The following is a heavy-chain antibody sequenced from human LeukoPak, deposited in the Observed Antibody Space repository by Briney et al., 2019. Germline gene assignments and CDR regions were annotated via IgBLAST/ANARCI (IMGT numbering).Heavy chain of an antibody. D-gene: IGHD5-18*01. CDR3: ARKGYSYGGFDY. Sequence: GSLRLSCAASGFTFSSYWVHWVRQAPGKGLEWVSRIKTDGSITNYADSVKGRFTISRDNAKNTLYLQMNSLRAEDTAVYYCARKGYSYGGFDYWGQGTLVTVSS. CDR1: GFTFSSYW. CDR2: IKTDGSIT. V-gene: IGHV3-74*01. J-gene: IGHJ4*02.